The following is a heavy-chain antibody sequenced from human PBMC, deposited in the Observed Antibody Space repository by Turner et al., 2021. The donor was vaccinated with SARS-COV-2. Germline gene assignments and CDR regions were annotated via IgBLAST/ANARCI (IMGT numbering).Heavy chain of an antibody. V-gene: IGHV1-24*01. CDR2: FDPEDGET. Sequence: QVQLVQSGAEVTKPGASVMVSCKVSGYTLIELSMPWVPQAPGKGLEWMGGFDPEDGETIYAQKFQGRVTMTEDTSTDTAYMALSSLRSEDTAVYYCATGYAYCGADCSIDYWGQGTLVTVSS. J-gene: IGHJ4*02. D-gene: IGHD2-21*02. CDR1: GYTLIELS. CDR3: ATGYAYCGADCSIDY.